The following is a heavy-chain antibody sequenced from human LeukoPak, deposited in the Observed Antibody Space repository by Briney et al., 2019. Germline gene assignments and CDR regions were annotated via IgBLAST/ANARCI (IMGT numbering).Heavy chain of an antibody. V-gene: IGHV1-69*06. D-gene: IGHD2-15*01. CDR3: ARDRYCSGGSCYGFDY. J-gene: IGHJ4*02. CDR2: IIPIFGTA. Sequence: SVKVSCKASGGTFSSYAISWVRQAPGQGLEWMGGIIPIFGTANYAQKFQGRVTITADKPTSTAYMELSSLRSEDTAVYYCARDRYCSGGSCYGFDYWGQGTLVTVSS. CDR1: GGTFSSYA.